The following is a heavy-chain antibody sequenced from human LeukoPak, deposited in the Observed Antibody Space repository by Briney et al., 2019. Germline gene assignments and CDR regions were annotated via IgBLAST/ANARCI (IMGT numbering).Heavy chain of an antibody. J-gene: IGHJ4*02. CDR1: GLTVSIYT. V-gene: IGHV3-30*01. CDR3: ARAVGDCSGGSCYSELDY. D-gene: IGHD2-15*01. Sequence: GKSLKLSCAASGLTVSIYTMHWVRQASGKGLEWVALISYDGTNKYYADSVKGRFTISRDNSKSTLYLQMNSLRAEDTAVYYCARAVGDCSGGSCYSELDYWGQGTLVTVSS. CDR2: ISYDGTNK.